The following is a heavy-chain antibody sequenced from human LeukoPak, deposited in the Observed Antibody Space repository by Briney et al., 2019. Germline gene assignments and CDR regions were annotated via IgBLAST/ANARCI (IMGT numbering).Heavy chain of an antibody. D-gene: IGHD2-21*02. J-gene: IGHJ4*02. CDR1: GFTLRNYG. CDR3: GDCYGRNYFDY. Sequence: LTGGSLRLSCEASGFTLRNYGMIWVRQAPGKGLEWVSGISGTGGSTYYADSVRGRFTISRDNSKNTLYLQMNSLRAEDTAVYYCGDCYGRNYFDYWGQGTLVTVSS. CDR2: ISGTGGST. V-gene: IGHV3-23*01.